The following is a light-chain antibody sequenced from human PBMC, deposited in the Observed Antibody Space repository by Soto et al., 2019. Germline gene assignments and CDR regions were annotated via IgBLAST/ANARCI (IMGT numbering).Light chain of an antibody. CDR1: QSVSRN. CDR3: QQYNNWPLLT. CDR2: GAS. Sequence: EIVMTQFPATLSVSPGERATLSCRASQSVSRNLAWYQQKPGQAPRLLIYGASTRATGIPARFSGSGSGTEFTLTISSLQSEDFAVYYCQQYNNWPLLTFGGGTKVDIK. V-gene: IGKV3D-15*01. J-gene: IGKJ4*01.